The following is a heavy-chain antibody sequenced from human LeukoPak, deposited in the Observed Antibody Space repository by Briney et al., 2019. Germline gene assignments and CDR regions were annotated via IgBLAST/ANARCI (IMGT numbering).Heavy chain of an antibody. Sequence: PGGSLRLSCAASGFTFSDHYMDLVRLAPGKGLEWVGRIRNKANSYTTEYAASVKGRFTISRDDSKNSLYLQMNSLKTEDTAVYYCLAHISTFGVEKDAFDIWGQGTMVTVSS. V-gene: IGHV3-72*01. D-gene: IGHD3-3*01. J-gene: IGHJ3*02. CDR2: IRNKANSYTT. CDR3: LAHISTFGVEKDAFDI. CDR1: GFTFSDHY.